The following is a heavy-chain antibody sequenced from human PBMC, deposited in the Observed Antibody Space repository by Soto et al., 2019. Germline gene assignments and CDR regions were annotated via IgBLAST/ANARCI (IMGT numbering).Heavy chain of an antibody. V-gene: IGHV6-1*01. Sequence: SQTISLTCAISGDSVSRNSAAWNWIRQSPSSGLEWPGRTYYRSKWYNDYAVSVKGRITINPDTSKNQFSLQLNSVTPEDTAIYYCASTGGPLDVWGQGTTVTVSS. CDR3: ASTGGPLDV. CDR1: GDSVSRNSAA. J-gene: IGHJ6*02. CDR2: TYYRSKWYN.